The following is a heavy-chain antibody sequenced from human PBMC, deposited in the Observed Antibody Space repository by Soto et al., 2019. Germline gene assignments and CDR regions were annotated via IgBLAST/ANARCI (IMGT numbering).Heavy chain of an antibody. CDR1: GFTFSSYA. J-gene: IGHJ4*02. Sequence: GGSLRLSCAASGFTFSSYAMSWVRQAPGKGLEWVSAISGSGGSTYYADSVKGRFTISRDNSKNTLYLQMNSLRAEETAVYYCAKGSHYYGSGSYFDYWGQGTLVTVSS. CDR3: AKGSHYYGSGSYFDY. CDR2: ISGSGGST. D-gene: IGHD3-10*01. V-gene: IGHV3-23*01.